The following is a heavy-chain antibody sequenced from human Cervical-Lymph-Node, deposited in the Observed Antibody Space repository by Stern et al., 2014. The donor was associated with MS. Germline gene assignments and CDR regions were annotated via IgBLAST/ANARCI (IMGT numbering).Heavy chain of an antibody. D-gene: IGHD3-22*01. V-gene: IGHV1-24*01. Sequence: VQLVESGAEVKKPGASVKVSCKVSGYTLTELSMHWVRQAPGKGLEWMGGFDPEDGETIYAQKFKGRVTMTEDPSTDTAYMELSSLRSEDTAVYYCATPLTRYDSSGFDYWGQGTLVTVSS. CDR2: FDPEDGET. J-gene: IGHJ4*02. CDR1: GYTLTELS. CDR3: ATPLTRYDSSGFDY.